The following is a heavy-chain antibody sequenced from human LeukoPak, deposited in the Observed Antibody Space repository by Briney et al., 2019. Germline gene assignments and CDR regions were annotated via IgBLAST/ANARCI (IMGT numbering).Heavy chain of an antibody. Sequence: SETLSLTCTVSGDSISNYYWSWIRQSPGKKLEWIGYMYNRGSTIYNPSLKSRVTISTDTSKNQFSLRLTSVTAADTAVYYCARAEKAVTGTLDYWGQGALITVSS. CDR3: ARAEKAVTGTLDY. CDR2: MYNRGST. J-gene: IGHJ4*02. D-gene: IGHD6-19*01. CDR1: GDSISNYY. V-gene: IGHV4-59*01.